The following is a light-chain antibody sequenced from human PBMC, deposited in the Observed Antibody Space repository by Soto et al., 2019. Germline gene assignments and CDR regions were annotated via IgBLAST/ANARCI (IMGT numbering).Light chain of an antibody. CDR2: DAS. CDR1: QSVSSH. CDR3: GQRNSSPWT. Sequence: EIVLTQSPGTLSLSPGERATLSCRASQSVSSHLAWYQQKPCQAPRLLIYDASNRATGIPARFNGSGSETDLTLTISSLEPEDFALYHCGQRNSSPWTCGQGTKVEIK. J-gene: IGKJ1*01. V-gene: IGKV3-11*01.